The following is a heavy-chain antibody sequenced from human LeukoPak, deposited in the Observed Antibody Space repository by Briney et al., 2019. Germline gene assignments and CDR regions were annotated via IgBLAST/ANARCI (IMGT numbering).Heavy chain of an antibody. CDR2: MSGTGNTI. J-gene: IGHJ2*01. D-gene: IGHD2/OR15-2a*01. V-gene: IGHV3-11*04. CDR1: GFTLRDYY. Sequence: GGSLRLSCAASGFTLRDYYMSWIRQAPGKGLEWISYMSGTGNTIYYAESVKGRFTVSRDSANNSMSLQMTSLRAEDSAVYYCARSSSYFTYFDLWGRDTLVTVSS. CDR3: ARSSSYFTYFDL.